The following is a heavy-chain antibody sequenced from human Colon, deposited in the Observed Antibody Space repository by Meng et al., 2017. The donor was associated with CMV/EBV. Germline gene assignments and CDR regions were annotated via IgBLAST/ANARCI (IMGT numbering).Heavy chain of an antibody. Sequence: GESLKISCAASGFRFSSYGMHWVRQSPAKGLEWVAFIAYDGNKKFYYAESVTGRFSISRDNAKNSVYLQMNSLRAEDTAVYYCAREMRLPAAKGRYGMDVWGQGTTVTVSS. D-gene: IGHD2-2*01. CDR2: IAYDGNKK. CDR3: AREMRLPAAKGRYGMDV. J-gene: IGHJ6*02. CDR1: GFRFSSYG. V-gene: IGHV3-33*05.